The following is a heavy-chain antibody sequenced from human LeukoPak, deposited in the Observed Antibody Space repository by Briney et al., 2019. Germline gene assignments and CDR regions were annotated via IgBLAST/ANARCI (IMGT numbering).Heavy chain of an antibody. CDR1: GGTFSSYA. CDR3: ASSLGSCSGGSCYSGAFEI. V-gene: IGHV1-69*13. D-gene: IGHD2-15*01. J-gene: IGHJ3*02. Sequence: ASVKVSCKASGGTFSSYAISWVRQAPGQGLEWMRGIIPIFGTANYAQKFQGRVTITADESTSTAYMELSSLRSEDTAVYYCASSLGSCSGGSCYSGAFEIWGQGTMVTVSS. CDR2: IIPIFGTA.